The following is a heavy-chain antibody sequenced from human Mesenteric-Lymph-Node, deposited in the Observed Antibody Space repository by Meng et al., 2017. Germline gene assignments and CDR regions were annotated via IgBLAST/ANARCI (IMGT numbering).Heavy chain of an antibody. J-gene: IGHJ5*02. V-gene: IGHV3-11*04. CDR1: GFTLSDYY. Sequence: VHWVGSGGGLVEAGWSLRLSCAASGFTLSDYYKNWIRQPPGQGLEWIVSISPTGGSIYYADYVKGRFSISRDNAKSSLSLQMNSLSLEDTAVYHCARDHGFLNWFDPWGQGTLVTASS. CDR2: ISPTGGSI. D-gene: IGHD2/OR15-2a*01. CDR3: ARDHGFLNWFDP.